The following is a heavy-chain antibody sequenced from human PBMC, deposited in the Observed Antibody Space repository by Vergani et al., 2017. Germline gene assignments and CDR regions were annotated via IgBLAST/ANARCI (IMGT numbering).Heavy chain of an antibody. D-gene: IGHD1-1*01. CDR3: ARGPSAGWNDG. Sequence: QVQLQQWGAGLLKPSETLSLTCAVYGGSFSDYYWSWIRQPPGKGLEWIGEINHSGSTNYNPSVKTRVTISVGTSKNQFSLKLSSVTAAXTAVYYCARGPSAGWNDGWGQGTLVTVSS. V-gene: IGHV4-34*01. J-gene: IGHJ4*02. CDR2: INHSGST. CDR1: GGSFSDYY.